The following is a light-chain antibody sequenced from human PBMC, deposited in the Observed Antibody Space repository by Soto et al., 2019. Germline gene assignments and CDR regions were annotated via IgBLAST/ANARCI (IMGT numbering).Light chain of an antibody. V-gene: IGKV1-9*01. CDR2: AAS. CDR1: QAINTY. J-gene: IGKJ1*01. Sequence: DIQLTQSPSFLSASVGDRVTITCRASQAINTYLAWYQQTPGKAPKLLIYAASTLQSAVPPRFSGGGSGTEFTLTISSLQPEDFATYYCQQLNSYPRTFGQGTKVEF. CDR3: QQLNSYPRT.